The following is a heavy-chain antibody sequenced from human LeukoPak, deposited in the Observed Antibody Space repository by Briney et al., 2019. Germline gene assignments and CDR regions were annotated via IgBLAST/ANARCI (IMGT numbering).Heavy chain of an antibody. CDR2: ISWNGGSI. Sequence: GGSLRLSCATSGFTFDDYAMHWVRQAPGKGLEWVSGISWNGGSIGYADSVKGRCTISRDNAKKSLCLQMNSLRGEDTAIYYCVKDMTKAYYYAMDVWGQGTTVTVSS. J-gene: IGHJ6*02. V-gene: IGHV3-9*01. CDR3: VKDMTKAYYYAMDV. CDR1: GFTFDDYA.